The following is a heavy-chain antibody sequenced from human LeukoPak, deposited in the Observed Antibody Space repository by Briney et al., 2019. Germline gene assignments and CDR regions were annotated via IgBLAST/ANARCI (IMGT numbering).Heavy chain of an antibody. J-gene: IGHJ3*02. D-gene: IGHD6-13*01. Sequence: SGPTLVNPTQTLTLTCSFSGFSLSTNGVGVGWIRQPPGKALEWLALIYWDDDKRYCPSLKSRLTITKDTSKNQVVLTMTNMDPVDTATYYCVKYSSSRGAFDIWGQGTVVTVSS. CDR2: IYWDDDK. V-gene: IGHV2-5*02. CDR1: GFSLSTNGVG. CDR3: VKYSSSRGAFDI.